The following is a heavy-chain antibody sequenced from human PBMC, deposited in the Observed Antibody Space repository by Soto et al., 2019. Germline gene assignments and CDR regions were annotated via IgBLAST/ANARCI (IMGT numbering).Heavy chain of an antibody. Sequence: EVQLMESGGGLVKPGGSLRLSCAVSGLIFSDYSMTWVRQAPGKGLEWVSSISSSSSYMYYSTSVRGRFTISRENAKKSLYLQMNSLRADDTAVYFCATAGGDYWGQGALVTVSS. CDR2: ISSSSSYM. J-gene: IGHJ4*02. CDR3: ATAGGDY. CDR1: GLIFSDYS. D-gene: IGHD3-16*01. V-gene: IGHV3-21*01.